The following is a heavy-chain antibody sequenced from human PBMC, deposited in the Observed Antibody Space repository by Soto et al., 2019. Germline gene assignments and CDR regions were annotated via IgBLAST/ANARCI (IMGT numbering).Heavy chain of an antibody. Sequence: QVQLVQSGAEVKKPGASVKVSCKASGYTFTSYGISWVRQAPGQGLEWMGWITSYNCNSNYAQKLQDRDHLTTDPSTSTAYRELRSLRYDDTAVYSCAKDPPAAIGYFQHWGQGTLVTVSS. D-gene: IGHD2-2*02. J-gene: IGHJ1*01. CDR3: AKDPPAAIGYFQH. V-gene: IGHV1-18*04. CDR2: ITSYNCNS. CDR1: GYTFTSYG.